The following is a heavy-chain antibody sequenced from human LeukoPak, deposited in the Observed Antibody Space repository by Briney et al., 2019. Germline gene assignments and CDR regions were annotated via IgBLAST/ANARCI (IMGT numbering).Heavy chain of an antibody. D-gene: IGHD6-19*01. CDR2: ISGSGGST. Sequence: GGSLRLSCAASEFTFNSYAMNWVRQAPGKGLEWVSGISGSGGSTYYADSVKGRFTISRDNSKNTLFLQMNSLRGEDTAMYYCARVQGGGYRTADYWGQGTLVTVSS. CDR1: EFTFNSYA. V-gene: IGHV3-23*01. CDR3: ARVQGGGYRTADY. J-gene: IGHJ4*02.